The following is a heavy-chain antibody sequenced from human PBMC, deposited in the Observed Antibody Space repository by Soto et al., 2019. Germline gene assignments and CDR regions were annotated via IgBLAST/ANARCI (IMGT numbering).Heavy chain of an antibody. CDR2: ISSSSSTI. J-gene: IGHJ6*02. D-gene: IGHD3-3*01. Sequence: RRLSCAASGFTFSSYSMNWVRQAPGKGLEWVSYISSSSSTIYYADSVKGRFTISRDNAKNSLYLQMNSLRDEDTAVYYCARDEDTIFGVVISYYYYGMDVWGQGTTVTVSS. CDR1: GFTFSSYS. CDR3: ARDEDTIFGVVISYYYYGMDV. V-gene: IGHV3-48*02.